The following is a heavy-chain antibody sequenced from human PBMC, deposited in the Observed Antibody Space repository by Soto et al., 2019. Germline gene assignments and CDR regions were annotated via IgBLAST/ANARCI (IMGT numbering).Heavy chain of an antibody. CDR3: ATRTITLPH. D-gene: IGHD5-12*01. V-gene: IGHV3-66*01. Sequence: EVHLVESGGGLVQPGGSLRLSCAASRFAVSDNYMSWVRQAPGKGLEFVSLIYSGGTTSYADSVKGRFTISRDNSKNTLYLQMNIRSAEETAVYFCATRTITLPHWGQGTLLTVSS. CDR2: IYSGGTT. CDR1: RFAVSDNY. J-gene: IGHJ4*02.